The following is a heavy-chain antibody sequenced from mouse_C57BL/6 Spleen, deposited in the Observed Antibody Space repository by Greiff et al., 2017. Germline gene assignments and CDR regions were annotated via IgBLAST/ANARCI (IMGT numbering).Heavy chain of an antibody. D-gene: IGHD2-2*01. CDR2: INYDGSST. CDR3: ARDSDGYDNWYFDV. Sequence: DVKLVESEGGLVQPGSSMKLSCTASGFTFSDYYMAWVRQVPEKGLEWVANINYDGSSTYYLDSLKSRFIISRDNAKNILYLQMSSLKSEDTATYYCARDSDGYDNWYFDVWGTGTTVTVSS. CDR1: GFTFSDYY. V-gene: IGHV5-16*01. J-gene: IGHJ1*03.